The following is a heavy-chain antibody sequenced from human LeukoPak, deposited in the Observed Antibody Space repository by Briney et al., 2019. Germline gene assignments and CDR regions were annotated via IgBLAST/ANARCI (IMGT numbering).Heavy chain of an antibody. J-gene: IGHJ4*02. CDR2: INHSGST. CDR3: AGTYYYDSSGYYYFDY. D-gene: IGHD3-22*01. CDR1: GGSFSGYY. V-gene: IGHV4-34*01. Sequence: PSETLSLTCAVYGGSFSGYYWSWIRQPPGKGLEWIGEINHSGSTNYNPSLKSRVTISVDTSKKQFSLKLSSVTAADTAVYYCAGTYYYDSSGYYYFDYWGQGTLVTVSS.